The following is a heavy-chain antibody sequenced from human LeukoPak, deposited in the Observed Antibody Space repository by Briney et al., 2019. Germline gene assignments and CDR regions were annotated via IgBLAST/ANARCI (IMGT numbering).Heavy chain of an antibody. Sequence: GGSLRLSCEASGFTFSNYWMHWVRQGPGMGLVWVSRIQSDGSSTDYADSVKGRFTISRDNAKNTLYLQMNSLRVEDTAVYYCARAGGIDNLWGQGTLVTVSS. D-gene: IGHD2-21*01. V-gene: IGHV3-74*01. CDR3: ARAGGIDNL. CDR2: IQSDGSST. CDR1: GFTFSNYW. J-gene: IGHJ4*02.